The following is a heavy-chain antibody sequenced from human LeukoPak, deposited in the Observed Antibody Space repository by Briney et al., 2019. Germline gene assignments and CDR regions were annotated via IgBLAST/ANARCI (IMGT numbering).Heavy chain of an antibody. D-gene: IGHD2-15*01. CDR3: AKVSRGYCRGGTRYYYYGLDV. Sequence: GGSLRLSCAASGFTFSTYAMSWVRQAPGKGLEWVSSVFGNGITYYADSVKGRFTISRDNSKNTLYLQTNSLRAEDTAVYYCAKVSRGYCRGGTRYYYYGLDVWGQGTTVTVSS. CDR1: GFTFSTYA. V-gene: IGHV3-23*01. CDR2: VFGNGIT. J-gene: IGHJ6*02.